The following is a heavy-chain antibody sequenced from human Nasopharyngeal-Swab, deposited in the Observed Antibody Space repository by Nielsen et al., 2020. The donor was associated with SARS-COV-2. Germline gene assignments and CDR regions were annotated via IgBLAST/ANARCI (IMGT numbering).Heavy chain of an antibody. Sequence: QTYSLTSAISGDSVTSSSAAWNWIRQSPTRGLEWLGRTYYRSKWYNDYAVSVKSRITINPDTSKNQFSLHLNSVTPEDTAVYYCARARGAYGDYYYYYYTDVWDKGTTVTVSS. CDR3: ARARGAYGDYYYYYYTDV. CDR2: TYYRSKWYN. D-gene: IGHD4-17*01. CDR1: GDSVTSSSAA. V-gene: IGHV6-1*01. J-gene: IGHJ6*03.